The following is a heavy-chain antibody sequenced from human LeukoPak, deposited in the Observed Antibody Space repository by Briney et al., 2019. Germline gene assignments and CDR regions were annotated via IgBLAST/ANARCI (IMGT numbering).Heavy chain of an antibody. CDR1: GFTFSDHW. CDR3: ARSHGSGWYAADC. Sequence: GGSLRLSCAASGFTFSDHWMHWVRQAPGKGLVWVSNINRVGSTTNYADSVKGRFTISRDNAKDTLYLQMNSLRAEDTAVYYCARSHGSGWYAADCWGQGTLVTVSS. V-gene: IGHV3-74*01. D-gene: IGHD6-19*01. CDR2: INRVGSTT. J-gene: IGHJ4*02.